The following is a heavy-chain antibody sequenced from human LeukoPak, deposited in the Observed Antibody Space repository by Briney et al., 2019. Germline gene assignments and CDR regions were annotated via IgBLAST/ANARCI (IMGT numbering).Heavy chain of an antibody. CDR1: GGSISSSTYY. CDR2: IYYSGST. Sequence: SETLSLTCTVSGGSISSSTYYWGWIRQPPGKGLEWIGTIYYSGSTYYNPSLKSRVTLSVDTSKNQFSLKLSSVTAADTAVYYCARDFCSGGTCYARGYFDYWGQGTLVTVPS. D-gene: IGHD2-15*01. J-gene: IGHJ4*02. CDR3: ARDFCSGGTCYARGYFDY. V-gene: IGHV4-39*07.